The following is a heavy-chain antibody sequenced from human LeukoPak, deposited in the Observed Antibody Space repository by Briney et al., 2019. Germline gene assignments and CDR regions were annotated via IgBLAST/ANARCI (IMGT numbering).Heavy chain of an antibody. Sequence: SETLSLTCTVSGGSIRSSSYYWGWIREPPGKGLEWVGSMYYSGSTNYNPSLKSRVTISVDTSKNQFSLKLTSVTAADTAMFYCASSDYDSYAMGVWGQGTTVIVSS. CDR1: GGSIRSSSYY. CDR3: ASSDYDSYAMGV. CDR2: MYYSGST. V-gene: IGHV4-39*01. J-gene: IGHJ6*02. D-gene: IGHD6-6*01.